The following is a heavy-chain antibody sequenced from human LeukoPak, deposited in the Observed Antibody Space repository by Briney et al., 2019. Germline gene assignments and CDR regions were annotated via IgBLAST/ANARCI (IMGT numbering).Heavy chain of an antibody. Sequence: ASVKVSCKASGYTFTRNGISWVRQAPGQGLEWMGWISAYNGNTNYAQKLQGRVIMTTDTSTSTAYMELRSLRSDDTAAYYCARDDGYNYGLEYWGQGTLVTVSS. CDR1: GYTFTRNG. D-gene: IGHD5-24*01. CDR3: ARDDGYNYGLEY. V-gene: IGHV1-18*01. CDR2: ISAYNGNT. J-gene: IGHJ4*02.